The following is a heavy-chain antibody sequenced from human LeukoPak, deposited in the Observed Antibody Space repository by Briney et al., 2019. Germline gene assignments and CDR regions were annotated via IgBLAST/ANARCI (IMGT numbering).Heavy chain of an antibody. CDR1: VGSISSGNW. CDR2: IHHNGTR. Sequence: SGTLSLTCGVSVGSISSGNWWSWVRQSPGKGLEWIGEIHHNGTRNYNPSLKSRVTISADTFKNHFSLILTSLTAADTAVYYCATAPILRGEGGEHYKYGMDVWGQGTTVIVSS. CDR3: ATAPILRGEGGEHYKYGMDV. D-gene: IGHD2-2*02. J-gene: IGHJ6*02. V-gene: IGHV4-4*02.